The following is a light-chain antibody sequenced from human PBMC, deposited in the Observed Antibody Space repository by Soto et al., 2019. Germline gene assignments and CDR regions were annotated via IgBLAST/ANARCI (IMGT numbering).Light chain of an antibody. CDR2: LEGGGSY. CDR1: SGHSTFI. CDR3: QTWDSDTPSP. V-gene: IGLV4-60*03. J-gene: IGLJ2*01. Sequence: QLVLTQSSSASASLGSSVKLTCTLNSGHSTFIIAWHQQQPGKAPRYLMKLEGGGSYTKGSGVPDRFSGSSSGPDRYLTISNLQSEDEADYYCQTWDSDTPSPFGGGTKLTVL.